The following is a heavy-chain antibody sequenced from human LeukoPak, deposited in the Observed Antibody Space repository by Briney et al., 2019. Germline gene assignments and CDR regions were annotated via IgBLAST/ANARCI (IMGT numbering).Heavy chain of an antibody. V-gene: IGHV3-66*01. CDR2: IYSGGST. J-gene: IGHJ3*02. D-gene: IGHD3-10*01. CDR3: ARCGLWFGEPGAHDAFDI. CDR1: GFTFSSYA. Sequence: GGSLRLSCAASGFTFSSYAMHWVRQAPGKGLEWVAVIYSGGSTYYADSVKGRFTISRDNSKNTLYLQMNSLRAEDTAVYYCARCGLWFGEPGAHDAFDIWGQGTMVTVSS.